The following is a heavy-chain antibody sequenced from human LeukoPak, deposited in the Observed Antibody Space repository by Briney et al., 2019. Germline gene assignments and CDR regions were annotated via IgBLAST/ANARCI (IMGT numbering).Heavy chain of an antibody. CDR3: ARDFLIFSSSAIGILDY. Sequence: GGSLRLSCAASGFTFSSYSMNWVRQAPGKGLEWVSSISSSSSYIYYADSVKGRFTISRDNAKNSLYLQMNSLRAEDTAVYYCARDFLIFSSSAIGILDYWGQGTLVTVSS. J-gene: IGHJ4*02. CDR2: ISSSSSYI. CDR1: GFTFSSYS. D-gene: IGHD3-9*01. V-gene: IGHV3-21*01.